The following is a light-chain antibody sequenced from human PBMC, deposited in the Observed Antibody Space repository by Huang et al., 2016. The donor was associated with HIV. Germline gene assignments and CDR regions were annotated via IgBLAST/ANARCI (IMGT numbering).Light chain of an antibody. V-gene: IGKV3-15*01. CDR3: QQYNDWPPLT. J-gene: IGKJ4*01. CDR2: DAS. CDR1: HRVDSD. Sequence: EIEMTQSPATLSVSPGERATLSCRASHRVDSDLAWYQQKPGQAPRLLIYDASTRATGISAKFNGTGSGTEFSLSITNLQSEDSAVYYCQQYNDWPPLTFGGGTKVEI.